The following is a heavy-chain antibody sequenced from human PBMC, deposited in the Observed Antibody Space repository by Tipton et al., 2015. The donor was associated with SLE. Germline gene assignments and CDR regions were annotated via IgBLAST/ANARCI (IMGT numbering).Heavy chain of an antibody. CDR1: GGSFSAYY. Sequence: TLFLTCAVYGGSFSAYYWSWIRQPPGKGLEWIGEINHSGSTNYNPSLKSRVTISVDTSKNQFSLKLSSVTAADTALYYCARPGSPFWSGYPFDYWGQGTLVTVSS. J-gene: IGHJ4*02. D-gene: IGHD3-3*01. V-gene: IGHV4-34*01. CDR3: ARPGSPFWSGYPFDY. CDR2: INHSGST.